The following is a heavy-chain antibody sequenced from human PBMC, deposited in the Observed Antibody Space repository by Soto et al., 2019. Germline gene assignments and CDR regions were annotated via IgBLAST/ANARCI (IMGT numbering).Heavy chain of an antibody. D-gene: IGHD3-10*01. Sequence: QVQLVQSGAEVKKPGSSVKVSCKASGGTFSSYAISWVRQAPGQGLEWMGGIIPIFGTANYAQKFQGRVTITADESTSTAYMELSSLRSEDTAVYYCARATAGIARGPDLWFGELCGMDVWGQGTTVTVSS. CDR3: ARATAGIARGPDLWFGELCGMDV. J-gene: IGHJ6*02. CDR1: GGTFSSYA. CDR2: IIPIFGTA. V-gene: IGHV1-69*01.